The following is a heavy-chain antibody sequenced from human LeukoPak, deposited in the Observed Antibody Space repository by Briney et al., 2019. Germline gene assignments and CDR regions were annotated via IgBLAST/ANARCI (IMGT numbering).Heavy chain of an antibody. CDR3: ARAQCRSRAPYGSSTSCSSLCYYYGMDV. D-gene: IGHD2-2*01. CDR1: GGSFSGYY. J-gene: IGHJ6*02. CDR2: INHSGST. Sequence: PLETLSLTCAVYGGSFSGYYWSWIRQPPGKGLEWSGEINHSGSTNYNPSLTSRVTISVDTSKNQFSLKLSSVAAADTAVYYWARAQCRSRAPYGSSTSCSSLCYYYGMDVWGQGTTVTVSS. V-gene: IGHV4-34*01.